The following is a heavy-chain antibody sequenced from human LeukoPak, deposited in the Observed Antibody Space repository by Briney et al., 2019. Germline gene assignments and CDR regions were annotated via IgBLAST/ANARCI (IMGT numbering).Heavy chain of an antibody. CDR1: GYTFTSYY. CDR2: INPSGGST. D-gene: IGHD6-13*01. J-gene: IGHJ6*02. CDR3: ARDGVAAAGEGDYYYYGMDV. Sequence: ASVKVSCKASGYTFTSYYMHWVRQAPGQGLEWMGIINPSGGSTSYAQKFQGRVTMTRDTSTSTVYMELSSLRSEDTAVYYCARDGVAAAGEGDYYYYGMDVWGQGTTVTVSS. V-gene: IGHV1-46*01.